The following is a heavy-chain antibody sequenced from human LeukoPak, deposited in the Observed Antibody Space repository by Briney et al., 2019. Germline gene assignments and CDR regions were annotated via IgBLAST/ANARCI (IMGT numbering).Heavy chain of an antibody. Sequence: PGGSLRLSCAASGFTFNDYWLSWVRQAPGKGLEWVANMNRDGSEKNYVDSMKGRITISRDNAKNSLYLQMNSLRVEDTAVNYCARDGGIIRFGGQDVWGQGTTVTVS. V-gene: IGHV3-7*01. CDR2: MNRDGSEK. J-gene: IGHJ6*02. CDR1: GFTFNDYW. CDR3: ARDGGIIRFGGQDV. D-gene: IGHD3-16*01.